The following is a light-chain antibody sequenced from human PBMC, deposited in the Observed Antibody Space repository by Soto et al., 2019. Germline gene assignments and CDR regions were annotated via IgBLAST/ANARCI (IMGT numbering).Light chain of an antibody. CDR3: QQYSSYSLPT. V-gene: IGKV1-5*01. CDR1: QSVSRW. J-gene: IGKJ4*01. CDR2: DAS. Sequence: DIQMTQSPSILSASVGDSVTITCRASQSVSRWLAWYQQKPGKAPKLLIYDASSLNSGVPSRFSGSQSGTEFTLTITSLLPDDFATYFCQQYSSYSLPTFGGGTKVHIK.